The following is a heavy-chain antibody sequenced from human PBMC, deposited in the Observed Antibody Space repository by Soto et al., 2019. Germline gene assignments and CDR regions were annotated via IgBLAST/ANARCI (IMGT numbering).Heavy chain of an antibody. CDR2: IYYSGST. J-gene: IGHJ6*03. Sequence: PSETLSLTCTVSGGSISSSSYYWGWIRQPPGKGLEWIGSIYYSGSTYYNPSLKSRVTISVDTSKNQFSLKLSSVTAADTAVYYCARAGGDCSGGSCYLWYYYYYMDVWGKGTTVTVSS. D-gene: IGHD2-15*01. CDR3: ARAGGDCSGGSCYLWYYYYYMDV. V-gene: IGHV4-39*01. CDR1: GGSISSSSYY.